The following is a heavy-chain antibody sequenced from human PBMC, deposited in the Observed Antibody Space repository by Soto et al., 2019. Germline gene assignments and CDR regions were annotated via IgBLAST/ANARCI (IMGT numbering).Heavy chain of an antibody. CDR2: SRNKANSYTT. V-gene: IGHV3-72*01. J-gene: IGHJ4*02. CDR3: TRRAIQNNRADSHGY. D-gene: IGHD1-20*01. CDR1: GFTFSDYY. Sequence: PGGSLRLSCVVSGFTFSDYYMDWVRQAPGKGLEWVGRSRNKANSYTTEYAASVKGRITISRDDSKNLLYLQLTSLKTEDTAVYYCTRRAIQNNRADSHGYWGQGTLVTVSS.